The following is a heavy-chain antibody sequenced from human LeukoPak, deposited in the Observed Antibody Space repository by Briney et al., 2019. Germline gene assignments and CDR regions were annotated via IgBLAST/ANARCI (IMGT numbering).Heavy chain of an antibody. J-gene: IGHJ4*02. V-gene: IGHV4-39*07. Sequence: SETLSLTCTVSGGSISTNSYYWGWIRQPPGKGLEWIGSMYYSGGTYYNPSLKSRVTISVDTSKNQFSLKLSSVTAADTAVYYCAGGATDRDDYWGQGTLVTVSS. D-gene: IGHD1-26*01. CDR1: GGSISTNSYY. CDR3: AGGATDRDDY. CDR2: MYYSGGT.